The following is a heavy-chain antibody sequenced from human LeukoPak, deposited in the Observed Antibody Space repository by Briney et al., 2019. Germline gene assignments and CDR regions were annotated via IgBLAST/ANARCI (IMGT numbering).Heavy chain of an antibody. V-gene: IGHV3-30-3*01. Sequence: GGSLRLSCAASGFTFSSYAMHWVRLAPGKGLEWVAVISYDGSNKYYADSVKGRFTISRDNSKNTLYLQMNSLRAEDTAVYYCLNWKLEDGMDVWGQGTTVTVSS. J-gene: IGHJ6*02. CDR1: GFTFSSYA. D-gene: IGHD1-20*01. CDR3: LNWKLEDGMDV. CDR2: ISYDGSNK.